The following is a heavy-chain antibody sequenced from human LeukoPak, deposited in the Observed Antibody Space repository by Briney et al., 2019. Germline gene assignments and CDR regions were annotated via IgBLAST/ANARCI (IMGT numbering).Heavy chain of an antibody. CDR1: GGSISSGDYY. CDR2: IYHSGST. CDR3: ARGYGDYNGLVFDY. D-gene: IGHD4-17*01. Sequence: SQTLSLTCTVSGGSISSGDYYWGWIRQPPGKGLEWIGSIYHSGSTYYNPSLKSRVTISVDTSKNQFSLKLSSVTAADTAVYYCARGYGDYNGLVFDYWGQGTLVTVSS. V-gene: IGHV4-39*07. J-gene: IGHJ4*02.